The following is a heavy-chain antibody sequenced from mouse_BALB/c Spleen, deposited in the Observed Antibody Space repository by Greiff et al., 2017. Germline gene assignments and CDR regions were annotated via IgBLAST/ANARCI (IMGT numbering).Heavy chain of an antibody. Sequence: VQLQQSGPGLMQPSQSLSITCTVPGFSLTSYGVNWVRQSPGKGLEWLGVIWSGGSTDYNAAFISRLSISKDNSKSQVFFKMNSLQANDTAIYYCARNREFITTAPFAYWGQGTLVTVSA. CDR3: ARNREFITTAPFAY. CDR1: GFSLTSYG. D-gene: IGHD1-2*01. J-gene: IGHJ3*01. V-gene: IGHV2-2*02. CDR2: IWSGGST.